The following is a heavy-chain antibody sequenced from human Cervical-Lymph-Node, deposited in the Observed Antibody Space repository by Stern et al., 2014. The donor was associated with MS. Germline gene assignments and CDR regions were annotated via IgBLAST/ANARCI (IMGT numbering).Heavy chain of an antibody. CDR3: ARWSVACDY. CDR2: IYPGDSAV. D-gene: IGHD2-21*01. J-gene: IGHJ4*02. CDR1: GYNFISHW. Sequence: EVQLVQSGAELKKPGESLKISCQTSGYNFISHWIAWVRQVPGKGLEWIGIIYPGDSAVRYSPSFQGHVTISVDKSITTAYLQWNSLKASDTAVYYCARWSVACDYWGQGALITVSS. V-gene: IGHV5-51*03.